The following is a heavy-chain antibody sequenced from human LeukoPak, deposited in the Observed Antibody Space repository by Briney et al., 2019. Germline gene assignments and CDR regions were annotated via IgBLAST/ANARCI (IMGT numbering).Heavy chain of an antibody. CDR3: ARVGYSSGWSNPAGAFDI. J-gene: IGHJ3*02. V-gene: IGHV4-4*07. CDR1: GGSISSYY. D-gene: IGHD6-19*01. Sequence: SETLSLTCTVSGGSISSYYWSWLRQPAGKGLEWIGRIYTSGSTNYNPSLKSRVTMSVDTSKNQFSLKLSSVTAADTAVYYCARVGYSSGWSNPAGAFDIWGQGTMVTVSS. CDR2: IYTSGST.